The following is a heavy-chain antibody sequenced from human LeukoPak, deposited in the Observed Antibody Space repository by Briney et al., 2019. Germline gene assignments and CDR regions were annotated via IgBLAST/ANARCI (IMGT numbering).Heavy chain of an antibody. D-gene: IGHD5-24*01. J-gene: IGHJ4*02. Sequence: SETLSLTCTVPGRSISSYYWTWIRQPPGRGLEWIGYIYYCGSTSYNPSLMSRGTFSVDTSRSQFSLRLTSVTAADTAVYYCARVSSDSRRDGYNVVDYWGQGTLVTVSS. CDR1: GRSISSYY. CDR3: ARVSSDSRRDGYNVVDY. V-gene: IGHV4-59*01. CDR2: IYYCGST.